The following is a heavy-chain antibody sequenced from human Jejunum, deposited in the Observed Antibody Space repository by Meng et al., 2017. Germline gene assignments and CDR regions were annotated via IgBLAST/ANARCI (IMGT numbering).Heavy chain of an antibody. V-gene: IGHV1-2*05. CDR3: ARDSDSGRKFAY. Sequence: QVQLVQSEAEVKKPGASVTISCEASGYTLSGFYIHWVLQATGRGLEWMGRINPSTGGTTSAHRFRGRVIMTRETTINTVYMDLGSLYSHDTCVYFWARDSDSGRKFAYWGRGTLVTVSS. CDR2: INPSTGGT. J-gene: IGHJ4*02. CDR1: GYTLSGFY. D-gene: IGHD1-26*01.